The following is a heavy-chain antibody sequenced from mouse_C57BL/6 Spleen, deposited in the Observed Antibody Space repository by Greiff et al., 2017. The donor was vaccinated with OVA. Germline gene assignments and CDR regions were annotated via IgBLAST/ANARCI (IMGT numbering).Heavy chain of an antibody. D-gene: IGHD4-1*01. CDR2: IDPETGGT. CDR3: TRERWDDY. V-gene: IGHV1-15*01. CDR1: GYTFTDYE. Sequence: VQLQQSGAELVRPGASVTLSCKASGYTFTDYEMHWVKQTPVHGLEWIGAIDPETGGTAYNQKFKGKAIPTADKSSSTAYMELRSLTSEDSAVYYCTRERWDDYWGQGTTLTVSS. J-gene: IGHJ2*01.